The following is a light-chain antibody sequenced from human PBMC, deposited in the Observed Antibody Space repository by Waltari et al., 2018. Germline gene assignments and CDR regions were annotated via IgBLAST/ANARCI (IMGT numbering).Light chain of an antibody. V-gene: IGKV3-15*01. J-gene: IGKJ1*01. CDR2: GAS. CDR1: QSVSSN. CDR3: QQYNNWPRT. Sequence: IVMTQSRAPLSVSPGERATLSCRASQSVSSNLAWYQQKPGQAPRLLSYGASTRATGIPARFSGSGSGTEFTLTISSLQSEDFAVYYCQQYNNWPRTFGQGTKVEIK.